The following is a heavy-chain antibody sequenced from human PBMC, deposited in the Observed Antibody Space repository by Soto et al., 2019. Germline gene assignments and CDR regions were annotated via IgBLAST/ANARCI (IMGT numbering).Heavy chain of an antibody. J-gene: IGHJ4*02. CDR1: GFIFSNYA. CDR3: AKDRLGGGLDY. CDR2: VTSRGDTT. D-gene: IGHD3-16*01. Sequence: EVQLLQSGGGLVQPGGSLRLSCAASGFIFSNYAMNWVRQAPGKGLEWVSIVTSRGDTTYYADSVKGRFTISRDTSKNTPYLQVNSLTAEATAVYFCAKDRLGGGLDYWGQGTLVSVSS. V-gene: IGHV3-23*01.